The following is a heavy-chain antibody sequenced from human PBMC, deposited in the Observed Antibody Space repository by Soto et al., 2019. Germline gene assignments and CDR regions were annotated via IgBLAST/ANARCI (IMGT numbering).Heavy chain of an antibody. CDR3: ARWPQLEPRFDY. Sequence: QVQLQESGPGLVKPSQTLSLTCTVSGGSISSGGYYWSWIRQHPGKGLEWIGYIYYSGSTYYNPYLKSGVTIAVDTSKNQFSLKLSSVTAADTAVYYCARWPQLEPRFDYWGQGTLVTVSS. CDR2: IYYSGST. CDR1: GGSISSGGYY. D-gene: IGHD1-1*01. J-gene: IGHJ4*02. V-gene: IGHV4-31*03.